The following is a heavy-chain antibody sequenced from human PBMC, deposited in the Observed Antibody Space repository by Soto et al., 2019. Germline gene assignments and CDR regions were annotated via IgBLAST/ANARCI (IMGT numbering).Heavy chain of an antibody. CDR2: IYHSGYT. CDR1: GGSISSGGYY. V-gene: IGHV4-31*03. Sequence: SETLSLTCTVSGGSISSGGYYWTWIRQHPGKGLEWIAYIYHSGYTFYNPSLKSRVTMSVDTSKNQFSLKLRSVTAADTAVYYCAKWEGLGSDYYYYAMDVWGQGTTVTVSS. CDR3: AKWEGLGSDYYYYAMDV. D-gene: IGHD1-26*01. J-gene: IGHJ6*02.